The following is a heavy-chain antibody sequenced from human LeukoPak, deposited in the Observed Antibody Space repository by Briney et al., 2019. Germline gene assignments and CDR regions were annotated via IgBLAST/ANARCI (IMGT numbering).Heavy chain of an antibody. CDR1: GGTFSSYA. Sequence: SVKASCKASGGTFSSYAISWVRQAPGQGLEWMGGIIPIFGTANYAQKFQGRVTITADESTSTAYMELSSLRSEDTAVYYCARDLGRTAAAGTLDNYWGQGTLVTVSS. V-gene: IGHV1-69*01. J-gene: IGHJ4*02. CDR3: ARDLGRTAAAGTLDNY. D-gene: IGHD6-13*01. CDR2: IIPIFGTA.